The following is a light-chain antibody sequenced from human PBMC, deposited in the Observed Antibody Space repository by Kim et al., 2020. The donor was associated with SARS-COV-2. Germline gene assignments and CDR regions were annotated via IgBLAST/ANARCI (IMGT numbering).Light chain of an antibody. J-gene: IGKJ2*01. CDR3: QQYGIAPPYP. V-gene: IGKV3-20*01. Sequence: SHGERSTPACRTSQRCFSHCLALYHQKPGQAPRLLIYSVSNRATGIPDRFSGSGSGTDFTLTISRLEPEDFAVYYCQQYGIAPPYPFGQGTNLEI. CDR2: SVS. CDR1: QRCFSHC.